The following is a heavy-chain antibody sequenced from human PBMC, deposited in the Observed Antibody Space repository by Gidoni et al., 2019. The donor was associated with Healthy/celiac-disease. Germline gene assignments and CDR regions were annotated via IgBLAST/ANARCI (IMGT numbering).Heavy chain of an antibody. CDR1: GATFSSYA. V-gene: IGHV1-69*01. J-gene: IGHJ5*02. CDR3: ARVDPTVTTGFDP. Sequence: QVQLVQSGPGVKKPGSSLKVPCRASGATFSSYAISWVRQAPGQGLEWMGGIIPIFGTANYAQKFQGRVTITADESTSTAYMELSSLRSEDTAVYYCARVDPTVTTGFDPWGQGTLVTVSS. CDR2: IIPIFGTA. D-gene: IGHD4-17*01.